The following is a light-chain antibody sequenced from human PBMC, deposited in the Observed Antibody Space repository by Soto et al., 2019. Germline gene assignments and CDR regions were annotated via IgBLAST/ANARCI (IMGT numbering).Light chain of an antibody. CDR1: QSFLYSSNNKNY. V-gene: IGKV4-1*01. J-gene: IGKJ1*01. CDR2: WAS. Sequence: DIVMTQSPDSLAVSLGERATINCNSSQSFLYSSNNKNYLAWYQQKPGQPPKLLIYWASTRESGVPDRFSGSGSGTDFTLTISSLQAEDVAVYYCQQYYSTPRTFGQGTKV. CDR3: QQYYSTPRT.